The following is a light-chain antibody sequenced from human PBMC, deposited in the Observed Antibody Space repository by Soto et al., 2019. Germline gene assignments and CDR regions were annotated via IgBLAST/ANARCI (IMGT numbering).Light chain of an antibody. CDR3: QKYNSAVDT. CDR1: QGISSY. CDR2: AAS. V-gene: IGKV1-27*01. Sequence: IQLTQSPSSLSTSVRDRVTIACRASQGISSYLAWYQQKPGKAPKLLIYAASTLQSGVPSRFSGSGSGTDFTLTISSLQPEDVATYYGQKYNSAVDTFGGGTKVDIK. J-gene: IGKJ4*01.